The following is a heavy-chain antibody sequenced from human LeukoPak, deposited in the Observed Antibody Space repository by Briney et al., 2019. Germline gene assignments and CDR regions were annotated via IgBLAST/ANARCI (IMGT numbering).Heavy chain of an antibody. CDR1: GGSISSSSYY. D-gene: IGHD3-22*01. CDR2: IYYSGNT. J-gene: IGHJ4*02. CDR3: ARGRSDDSSGPPPREGGVY. V-gene: IGHV4-39*01. Sequence: PSETLSLTCTVSGGSISSSSYYWGWIRQPPGKGLEWIGSIYYSGNTYYSPSLKSRVTISVDTSKNQFSLKLSSVSAADTAVYYCARGRSDDSSGPPPREGGVYWGQGTLVTVSS.